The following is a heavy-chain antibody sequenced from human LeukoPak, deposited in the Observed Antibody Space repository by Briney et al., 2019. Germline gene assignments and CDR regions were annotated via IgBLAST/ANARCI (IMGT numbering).Heavy chain of an antibody. CDR2: ISGSGGST. Sequence: QSGGSLRLSCAASGFTFNTYAMSWVRQAPGTGLEWVSSISGSGGSTYYADSVKGRFTISRDNSKNTLYLQMNSLRAEDTAVYDCARDRGYQLLYSGHHYYYYYGMDVWGQGTTVTVSS. V-gene: IGHV3-23*01. D-gene: IGHD2-2*02. CDR1: GFTFNTYA. J-gene: IGHJ6*02. CDR3: ARDRGYQLLYSGHHYYYYYGMDV.